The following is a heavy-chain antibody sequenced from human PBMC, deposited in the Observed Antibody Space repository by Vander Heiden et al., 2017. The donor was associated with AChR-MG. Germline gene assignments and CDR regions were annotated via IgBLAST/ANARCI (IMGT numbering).Heavy chain of an antibody. CDR3: ARIGGDYYMDV. J-gene: IGHJ6*03. CDR1: GFTFSIDW. CDR2: IKRDGSST. V-gene: IGHV3-74*01. Sequence: EVQLVESGGALVQPGGSLRLPCAASGFTFSIDWMNGVRQAPGKGLGWVSRIKRDGSSTSHADSVKGRFTNSRDNAKNTLYLQMNSLRAEDTAVYYCARIGGDYYMDVWGKGTTVTVSS. D-gene: IGHD3-16*01.